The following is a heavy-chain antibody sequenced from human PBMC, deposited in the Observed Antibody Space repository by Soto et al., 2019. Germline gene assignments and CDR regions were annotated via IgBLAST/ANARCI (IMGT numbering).Heavy chain of an antibody. CDR2: IYYSGST. Sequence: QVQLQESGPGLVKPSQTLSLTCTVSGGSISSGDYYWSWIRQPPGKGLEWIGYIYYSGSTYYNPSLKSRVTISVDTSKNQFSLKLSSVTAADTAVYYCARGRITIFGVVIPNSSPEYYFDYWGQGTLVTVSS. J-gene: IGHJ4*02. D-gene: IGHD3-3*01. V-gene: IGHV4-30-4*01. CDR1: GGSISSGDYY. CDR3: ARGRITIFGVVIPNSSPEYYFDY.